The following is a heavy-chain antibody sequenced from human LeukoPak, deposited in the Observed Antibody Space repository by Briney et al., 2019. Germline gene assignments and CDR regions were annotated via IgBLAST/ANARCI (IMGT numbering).Heavy chain of an antibody. D-gene: IGHD6-13*01. CDR1: GGSISSGGYY. J-gene: IGHJ3*02. CDR3: VSSIAAAGPDAFDI. CDR2: IYYSGST. V-gene: IGHV4-31*03. Sequence: PSQTLSLTCTVSGGSISSGGYYWSWIRQHPGKGLEWIGYIYYSGSTYYNPSPKSRVTISVDTSKNQFSLKLSSVTAADTAVYYCVSSIAAAGPDAFDIWGQGTMVTVSS.